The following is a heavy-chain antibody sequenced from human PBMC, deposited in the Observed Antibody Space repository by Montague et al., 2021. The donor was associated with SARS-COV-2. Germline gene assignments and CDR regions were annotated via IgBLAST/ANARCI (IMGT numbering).Heavy chain of an antibody. CDR3: VRELRSSSVLRWFDP. CDR1: GFSFGDHG. CDR2: IDRYGGSP. Sequence: SLRLSCSASGFSFGDHGMNWVRQVPGKGLQWVSGIDRYGGSPDYXDSVKGRFTISRDNAKNSLFLQMNSLRVEDTAFYYCVRELRSSSVLRWFDPWGQGTLVTVSS. D-gene: IGHD5/OR15-5a*01. J-gene: IGHJ5*02. V-gene: IGHV3-20*04.